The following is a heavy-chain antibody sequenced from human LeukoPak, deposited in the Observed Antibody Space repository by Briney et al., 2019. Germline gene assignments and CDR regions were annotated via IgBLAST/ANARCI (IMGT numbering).Heavy chain of an antibody. Sequence: SETLSLTCTVSGGSISSYYWSWIRQPPGRGLEWIGYTSYSGSTDYNPSLRSRVTLSVDTSKNQLSLKLSSVTAADTAVYYCGRRTSYDTLTGYTYWYFDLWGRGTLVTVSS. CDR2: TSYSGST. V-gene: IGHV4-59*01. CDR1: GGSISSYY. CDR3: GRRTSYDTLTGYTYWYFDL. J-gene: IGHJ2*01. D-gene: IGHD3-9*01.